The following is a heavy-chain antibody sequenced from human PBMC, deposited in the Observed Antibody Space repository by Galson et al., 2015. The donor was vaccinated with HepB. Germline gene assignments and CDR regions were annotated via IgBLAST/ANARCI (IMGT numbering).Heavy chain of an antibody. Sequence: SLRLSCAASGFTFDDYGMSWVRQAPGKGLEWVSGINWNGGSTGYADSVKGRFTISRDNAKNSLYLQMNSLRAEDTALYYCARDPSITIFGVVIAGDAFDIWGQGTMVTVSS. CDR2: INWNGGST. CDR3: ARDPSITIFGVVIAGDAFDI. V-gene: IGHV3-20*04. D-gene: IGHD3-3*01. J-gene: IGHJ3*02. CDR1: GFTFDDYG.